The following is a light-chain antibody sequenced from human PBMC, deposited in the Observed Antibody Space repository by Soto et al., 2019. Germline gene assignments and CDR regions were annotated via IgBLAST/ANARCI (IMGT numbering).Light chain of an antibody. CDR1: SSDVGGYNY. CDR3: SSYAGSNNLV. CDR2: EVN. V-gene: IGLV2-8*01. Sequence: QSALTQPRSASGSPGQSVTISCTGTSSDVGGYNYVSWYQQHPGKAPKLMIYEVNKRPSGVPDRFSGSKSGNTASLTVSGLQAEDEADYYCSSYAGSNNLVFGGGTKVTVL. J-gene: IGLJ2*01.